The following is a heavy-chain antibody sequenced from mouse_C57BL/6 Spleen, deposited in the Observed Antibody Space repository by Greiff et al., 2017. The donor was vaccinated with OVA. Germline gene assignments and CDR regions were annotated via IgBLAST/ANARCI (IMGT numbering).Heavy chain of an antibody. V-gene: IGHV1-42*01. D-gene: IGHD1-1*01. J-gene: IGHJ2*01. CDR1: GYSFTGYY. CDR3: ARRGLRSSYFDY. Sequence: VQLQQSGPELVKPGASVKISCKASGYSFTGYYMNWVKQSPEKSLEWIGEINPSTGGTTYNQKFKAKATLTVDKSSSTAYMQLKSLTSEDSAVYYCARRGLRSSYFDYWGQGTTLTVSS. CDR2: INPSTGGT.